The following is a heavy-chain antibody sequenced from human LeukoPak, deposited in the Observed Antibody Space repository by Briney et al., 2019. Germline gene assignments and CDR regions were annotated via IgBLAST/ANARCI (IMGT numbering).Heavy chain of an antibody. V-gene: IGHV3-23*01. J-gene: IGHJ5*02. CDR1: GFTFSSYA. Sequence: GSLRLSCAASGFTFSSYAMSWVRQAPGKGLEWVSAISGSGGSTYYADSVKGRFTISRDNSKNTLYLQMNSLRAEDTAVYYCAKGYCSSTSCYPNRFDPWGQGTLVTVSS. D-gene: IGHD2-2*01. CDR3: AKGYCSSTSCYPNRFDP. CDR2: ISGSGGST.